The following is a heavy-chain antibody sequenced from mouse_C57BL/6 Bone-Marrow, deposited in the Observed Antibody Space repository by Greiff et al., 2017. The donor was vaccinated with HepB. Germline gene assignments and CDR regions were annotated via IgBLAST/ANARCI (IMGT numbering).Heavy chain of an antibody. CDR3: TTWILRYPYYFDY. D-gene: IGHD1-1*01. CDR1: GFNIKDYY. CDR2: IDPEDGDT. V-gene: IGHV14-1*01. Sequence: VQLQQSGAELVRPGASVKLSCTASGFNIKDYYMHWVKQRPEQGLEWIGRIDPEDGDTEYAPKFQGKATMTADTSSNTAYQQLSSLTSEDTAVYYCTTWILRYPYYFDYWGQGTTLTVSS. J-gene: IGHJ2*01.